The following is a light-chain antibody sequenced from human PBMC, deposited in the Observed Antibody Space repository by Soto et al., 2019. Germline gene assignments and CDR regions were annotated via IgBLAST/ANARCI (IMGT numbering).Light chain of an antibody. Sequence: EIVLTQSPGTLSLSPGERATPSCRASQSVSSSYLAWYQQKPGQAPRLLTYGASSRATGIPDRFSGSGSGTDFTLTISRLEPEDFAVYYCQQYGSSPWTFGQGTKVDI. CDR2: GAS. J-gene: IGKJ1*01. CDR3: QQYGSSPWT. V-gene: IGKV3-20*01. CDR1: QSVSSSY.